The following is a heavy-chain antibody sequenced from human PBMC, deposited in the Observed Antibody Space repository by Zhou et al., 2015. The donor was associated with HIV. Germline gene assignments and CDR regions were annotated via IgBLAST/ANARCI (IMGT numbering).Heavy chain of an antibody. CDR3: AREGWELLNWFDP. CDR2: IDPNGGAT. J-gene: IGHJ5*02. Sequence: QVQLVQSGAEVRKPGASVKVSCKASGYTFTGYHLHWVRQAPGQGLEWMGRIDPNGGATKFAQKFQGRVTMTRDTSINTAYMELRNLKSDDTAVYYCAREGWELLNWFDPWGQGTLVTVSS. CDR1: GYTFTGYH. V-gene: IGHV1-2*06. D-gene: IGHD1-26*01.